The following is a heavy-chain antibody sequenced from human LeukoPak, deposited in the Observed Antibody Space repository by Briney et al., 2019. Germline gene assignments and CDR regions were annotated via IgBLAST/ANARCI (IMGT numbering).Heavy chain of an antibody. CDR1: GFTFSSYS. V-gene: IGHV3-21*01. D-gene: IGHD1-7*01. J-gene: IGHJ4*02. CDR2: ISSSSSYI. Sequence: GGSLRLSCAASGFTFSSYSMNWVRQAPGKGLEWVSSISSSSSYIYYADSVKGRFTISRDNSKNTVFLQMNSLRLEDTAVYYCANDRELAPFDYWGQGTLVTVSS. CDR3: ANDRELAPFDY.